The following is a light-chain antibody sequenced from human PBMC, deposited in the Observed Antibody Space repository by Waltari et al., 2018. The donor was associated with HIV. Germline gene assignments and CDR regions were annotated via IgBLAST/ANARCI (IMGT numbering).Light chain of an antibody. J-gene: IGLJ1*01. CDR1: GSNIGNHY. Sequence: QPVLTQPPSVSASPGQNVTVSCSGSGSNIGNHYVSWYQQFPGKAPRLLFYGNNPRASGTPGRFSASKSGPTATLDITGLQIGDEADYYCGTKDDNIILGLFGTGTWVTVL. V-gene: IGLV1-51*01. CDR2: GNN. CDR3: GTKDDNIILGL.